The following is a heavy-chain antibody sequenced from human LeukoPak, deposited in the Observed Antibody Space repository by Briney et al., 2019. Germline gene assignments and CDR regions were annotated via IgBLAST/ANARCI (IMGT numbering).Heavy chain of an antibody. V-gene: IGHV3-23*01. CDR3: AKSLNSGYSSSWPFDY. CDR1: GFTFSSYA. J-gene: IGHJ4*02. D-gene: IGHD6-13*01. Sequence: AGGSLRLSCAASGFTFSSYAMSWVRQAPGKGLEWVSAISGSGGSTYYADSVKGRFTISRDNSKNTLYLQMNSRRAEDTAVYYCAKSLNSGYSSSWPFDYWGQGTLVTVSS. CDR2: ISGSGGST.